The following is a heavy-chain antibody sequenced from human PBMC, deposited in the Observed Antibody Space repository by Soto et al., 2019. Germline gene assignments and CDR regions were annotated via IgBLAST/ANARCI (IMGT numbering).Heavy chain of an antibody. CDR3: AHSPWGSAPDY. J-gene: IGHJ4*02. V-gene: IGHV2-5*01. Sequence: QITLKESGPTLVKPTETLTLTCTVSGFPLSARGVGVGWIRQPPGKALEWLAVIYWNDDKRYSPSLKSRLTITKDTSKIQVVLTMTNTDPVDTAKDYCAHSPWGSAPDYWGQGTLVTVSS. D-gene: IGHD3-16*01. CDR1: GFPLSARGVG. CDR2: IYWNDDK.